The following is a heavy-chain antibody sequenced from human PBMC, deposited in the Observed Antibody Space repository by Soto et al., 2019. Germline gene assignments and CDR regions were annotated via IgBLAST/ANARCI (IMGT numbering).Heavy chain of an antibody. CDR3: AKVKSSGWHPWGLKAFDI. CDR2: ISGSGGST. Sequence: EVQLLESGGGLVQPGGSLRLSCAASGFTFSSYAMSWVRQAPGKGLEWVSAISGSGGSTYYADSVKGRFTISRDNSKNTLYLQMNSLRAEDTAVYYCAKVKSSGWHPWGLKAFDIWGQGTMVTVSS. J-gene: IGHJ3*02. D-gene: IGHD6-19*01. CDR1: GFTFSSYA. V-gene: IGHV3-23*01.